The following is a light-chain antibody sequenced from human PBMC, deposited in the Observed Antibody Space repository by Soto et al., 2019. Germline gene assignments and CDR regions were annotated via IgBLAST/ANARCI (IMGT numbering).Light chain of an antibody. CDR3: CPFAGTGXQYV. V-gene: IGLV2-23*01. CDR2: EGS. CDR1: SDNIWSYNL. J-gene: IGLJ1*01. Sequence: QSFLTQPASVSGSLGQSITISCIGTSDNIWSYNLVSWYQHKPGKSPKIIIFEGSKRPSGFSNRFSGSRSGNTASLTIYGLQAEDEDDYYCCPFAGTGXQYVVGTGTKVXV.